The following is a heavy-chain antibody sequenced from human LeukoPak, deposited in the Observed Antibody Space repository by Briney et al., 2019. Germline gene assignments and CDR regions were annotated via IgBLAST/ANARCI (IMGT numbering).Heavy chain of an antibody. V-gene: IGHV6-1*01. D-gene: IGHD3-10*01. CDR1: GGSVSSNSTT. CDR3: ARGSIVRGVPFDY. J-gene: IGHJ4*02. CDR2: AWYRSKWYN. Sequence: SQTLSLTCAISGGSVSSNSTTWNWIRQSPSRGLEWLGRAWYRSKWYNEYTVSAKSRITINPDTSKNQFSLQLNSVTPEDTAVYYCARGSIVRGVPFDYWGQGTLVTVSS.